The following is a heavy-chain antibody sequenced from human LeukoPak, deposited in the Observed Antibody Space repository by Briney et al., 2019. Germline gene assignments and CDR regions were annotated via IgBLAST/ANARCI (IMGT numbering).Heavy chain of an antibody. J-gene: IGHJ4*02. CDR3: AKDLAGIAAAGPPEY. CDR1: GFPFSSHA. V-gene: IGHV3-23*01. D-gene: IGHD6-13*01. Sequence: GGSLRLSCVASGFPFSSHAMSWVRQAPGKGLEWVSAISGSGGSTYYADSVKGRFTISRDNSKNTVYLQMNSLRAEDTAVYYCAKDLAGIAAAGPPEYWGQGTLVTVSS. CDR2: ISGSGGST.